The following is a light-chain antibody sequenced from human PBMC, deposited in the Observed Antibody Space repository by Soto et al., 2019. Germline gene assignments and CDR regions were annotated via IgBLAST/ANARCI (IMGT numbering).Light chain of an antibody. CDR1: QSVRSD. V-gene: IGKV3-11*01. CDR3: QQRSNWPPT. Sequence: EIVLTQSPATLSLSRGERATLSCRASQSVRSDLAWYQQKHGQAPRLLIYDASNRATGIPARFSGGGSGTDFTLTISSLEPEVFAVYYCQQRSNWPPTFGQGTKLEIK. J-gene: IGKJ2*01. CDR2: DAS.